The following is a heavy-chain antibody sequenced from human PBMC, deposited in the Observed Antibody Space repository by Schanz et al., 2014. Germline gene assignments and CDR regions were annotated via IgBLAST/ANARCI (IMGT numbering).Heavy chain of an antibody. Sequence: PGGSLRISCAASGFTFRDYYMSWIRQAPGKGLEWVSDISSGSSYANYADSVKGRFTVSRDNARNSLYLHMNTLGAEDTAVYYCARDGDRFYHNYYMDVWGKGATVIVSS. CDR1: GFTFRDYY. J-gene: IGHJ6*03. CDR2: ISSGSSYA. D-gene: IGHD4-17*01. CDR3: ARDGDRFYHNYYMDV. V-gene: IGHV3-11*06.